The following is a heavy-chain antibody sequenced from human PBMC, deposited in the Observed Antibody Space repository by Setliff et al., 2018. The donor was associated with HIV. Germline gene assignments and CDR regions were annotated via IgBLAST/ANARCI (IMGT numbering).Heavy chain of an antibody. Sequence: SETLSLTCAVYGESFSAYFWSWIRQPPGKGLEWIGLINHSGSTNYNPSLKSRVTISVDTSKNQFSLKLSSVTAADTAVYYCARDQRLPGVQPPYWYFDLWGRGTLVT. V-gene: IGHV4-34*01. CDR3: ARDQRLPGVQPPYWYFDL. D-gene: IGHD6-25*01. CDR2: INHSGST. CDR1: GESFSAYF. J-gene: IGHJ2*01.